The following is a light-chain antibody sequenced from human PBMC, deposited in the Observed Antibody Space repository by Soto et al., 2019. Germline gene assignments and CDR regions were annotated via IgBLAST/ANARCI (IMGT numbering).Light chain of an antibody. Sequence: EIVMTQSPSTLSVSQGERATLSCRASQSVNIYLAWYQQKPGQAPRLLILGASYRATGIPARFSGSGSGTEFTLTISSLQPEDFATYSCQQYYISWSFGQGTKVDI. CDR3: QQYYISWS. CDR2: GAS. J-gene: IGKJ1*01. CDR1: QSVNIY. V-gene: IGKV3D-15*01.